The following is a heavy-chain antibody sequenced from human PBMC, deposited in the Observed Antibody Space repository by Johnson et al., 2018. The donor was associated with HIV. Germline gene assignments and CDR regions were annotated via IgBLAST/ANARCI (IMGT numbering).Heavy chain of an antibody. Sequence: QVQLVESGGGLVKPGGSLRLSCAASGFTFSDYYMSWIRQAPGKGLEWVAVISYDGSNKYYADSVKGRFTISRDNSKNTLYLQMNSLRAEDTAVYYCAKDIASGYTNGGTLDIWGQGTMVTVSS. J-gene: IGHJ3*02. CDR2: ISYDGSNK. CDR1: GFTFSDYY. V-gene: IGHV3-30*18. D-gene: IGHD6-19*01. CDR3: AKDIASGYTNGGTLDI.